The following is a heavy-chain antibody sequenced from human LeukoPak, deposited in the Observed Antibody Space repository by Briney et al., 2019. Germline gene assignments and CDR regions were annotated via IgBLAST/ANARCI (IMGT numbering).Heavy chain of an antibody. CDR3: ARHSSVLLWFGELALDDWFDP. J-gene: IGHJ5*02. CDR2: IYTSGST. CDR1: GGSISSYY. D-gene: IGHD3-10*01. Sequence: SETLSLTCTVSGGSISSYYWSWIRQPAGKGLEWIGRIYTSGSTNYNPSLKSRVTISVDTSKNQFSLKLSSVTAADTAVYYCARHSSVLLWFGELALDDWFDPWGQGTLVTVSS. V-gene: IGHV4-4*07.